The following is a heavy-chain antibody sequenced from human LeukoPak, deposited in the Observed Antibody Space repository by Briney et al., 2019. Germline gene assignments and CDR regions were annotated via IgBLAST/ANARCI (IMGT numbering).Heavy chain of an antibody. Sequence: ASVKVSCKASGYTFTSYDINWVRQATGQGLEWMGWMNPNSGSTGYAQKFQGGVTMTRNTSISTAYMELSSLRSEDTAVYYCARIGRAHGDYRRDWFDPWGQGTLVTVSS. CDR2: MNPNSGST. CDR1: GYTFTSYD. V-gene: IGHV1-8*01. CDR3: ARIGRAHGDYRRDWFDP. J-gene: IGHJ5*02. D-gene: IGHD4-17*01.